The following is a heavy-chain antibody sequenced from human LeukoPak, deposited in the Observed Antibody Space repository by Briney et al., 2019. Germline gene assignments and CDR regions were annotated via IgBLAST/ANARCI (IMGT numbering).Heavy chain of an antibody. D-gene: IGHD4-17*01. CDR1: GFTVSSNY. J-gene: IGHJ4*02. Sequence: QSGGSLRLSCAASGFTVSSNYMSWVRQAPGKGLEWVSVIYSGGSTYYADSVKGRFTISRDNSKNTLYLQMNSLRAEDTAVYYCATNPRSSATVTTWPPSDWGQGTLVTVSS. CDR3: ATNPRSSATVTTWPPSD. V-gene: IGHV3-53*01. CDR2: IYSGGST.